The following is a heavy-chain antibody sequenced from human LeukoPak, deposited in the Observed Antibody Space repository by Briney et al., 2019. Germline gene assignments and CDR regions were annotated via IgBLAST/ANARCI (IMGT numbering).Heavy chain of an antibody. Sequence: GGSLRLSCAASGFTFSGSAMHWVRQASGKGLEWVGRVRSKANSYATAYAASVKGRFTISRDDSKNTAYLQMNSLKTEDTAVYYCIGGTFDIWGQGTMVTVSS. CDR3: IGGTFDI. CDR2: VRSKANSYAT. J-gene: IGHJ3*02. D-gene: IGHD1-26*01. V-gene: IGHV3-73*01. CDR1: GFTFSGSA.